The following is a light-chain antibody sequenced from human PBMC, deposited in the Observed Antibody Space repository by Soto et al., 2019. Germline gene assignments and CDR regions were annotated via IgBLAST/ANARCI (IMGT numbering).Light chain of an antibody. CDR2: DVS. CDR3: QQYNNWPFS. Sequence: EIVMTQSPASLSVSPGERVTLSCRAGQGVTTNFAWYQQKSGQSPRLLIYDVSSRATGVPARFSGTGSETDFTLTIIGLQSEDSAVYFCQQYNNWPFSFGQGTRLEI. V-gene: IGKV3-15*01. CDR1: QGVTTN. J-gene: IGKJ5*01.